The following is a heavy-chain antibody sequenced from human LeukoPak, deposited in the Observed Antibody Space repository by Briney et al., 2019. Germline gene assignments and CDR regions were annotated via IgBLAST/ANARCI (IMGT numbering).Heavy chain of an antibody. D-gene: IGHD3-10*01. CDR2: IYYSGST. CDR1: GGSISSSSYY. J-gene: IGHJ5*02. Sequence: SETLSLTCTVSGGSISSSSYYWGWIRQPPGKGLEWIGSIYYSGSTYYNPSLKSRVTISVDTSKNQFSLKLSSVTAADTAVYYCARVIRFTMVREYNWFDPWGQGTLVTVSS. V-gene: IGHV4-39*07. CDR3: ARVIRFTMVREYNWFDP.